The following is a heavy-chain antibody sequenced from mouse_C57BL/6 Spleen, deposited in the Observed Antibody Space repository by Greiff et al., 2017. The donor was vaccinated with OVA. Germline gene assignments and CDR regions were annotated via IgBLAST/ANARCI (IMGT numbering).Heavy chain of an antibody. CDR2: IWGGGST. D-gene: IGHD2-5*01. Sequence: VKLEESGPGLVAPSQSLSITCTVSGFSLTSYGVDWVRQPPGKGLEWLGVIWGGGSTNYNSALMSRLSISKDNSKSQVFLKMNSLQTDDTAMYYCAKQGDYSNYVPYWYFDVWGTGTTVTVSS. CDR3: AKQGDYSNYVPYWYFDV. J-gene: IGHJ1*03. V-gene: IGHV2-9*01. CDR1: GFSLTSYG.